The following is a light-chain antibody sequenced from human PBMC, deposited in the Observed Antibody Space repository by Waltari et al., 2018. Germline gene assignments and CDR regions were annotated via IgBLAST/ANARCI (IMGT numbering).Light chain of an antibody. V-gene: IGLV3-27*01. CDR1: IVTKKY. CDR2: KDT. CDR3: NCATDDNVRI. Sequence: SYELTQPSSVSVSPGQTAKITCSGDIVTKKYVRWFQQKPGRAPVLVIYKDTERPSGNPERFSGSSSGTTVTLTISGAQGEDEAEYYCNCATDDNVRIFGGGTRLTVL. J-gene: IGLJ2*01.